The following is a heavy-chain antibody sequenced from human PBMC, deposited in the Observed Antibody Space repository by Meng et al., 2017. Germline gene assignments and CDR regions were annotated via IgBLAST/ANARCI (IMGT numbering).Heavy chain of an antibody. Sequence: SVKVSCKASGGTFSSYAISWVRQAPGQGLEWMGGIIPIFGTANYAQKFQGRVTITADESTSTAYMELSSLRSEDTAVYYCTRGHIVATSRYFDLWGRGTLVTVSS. CDR2: IIPIFGTA. CDR1: GGTFSSYA. D-gene: IGHD5-12*01. J-gene: IGHJ2*01. CDR3: TRGHIVATSRYFDL. V-gene: IGHV1-69*13.